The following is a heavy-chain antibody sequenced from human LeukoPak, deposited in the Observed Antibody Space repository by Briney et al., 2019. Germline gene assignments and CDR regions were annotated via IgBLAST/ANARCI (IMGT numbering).Heavy chain of an antibody. CDR2: MNPNGGAT. D-gene: IGHD6-13*01. Sequence: ASVKVSCKASGYTFTAYYIHWVRQAPGQGLEWMGWMNPNGGATNYAQEFQGRVTMTRDTSISTAYMELSRLTSDDTAVYYCARDRSSSSGVNAFDIWGQGTMVTVSS. CDR3: ARDRSSSSGVNAFDI. CDR1: GYTFTAYY. V-gene: IGHV1-2*02. J-gene: IGHJ3*02.